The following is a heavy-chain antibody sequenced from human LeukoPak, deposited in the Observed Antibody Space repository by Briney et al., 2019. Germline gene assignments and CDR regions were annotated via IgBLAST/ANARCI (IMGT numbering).Heavy chain of an antibody. J-gene: IGHJ2*01. CDR1: GGSISSGGYY. D-gene: IGHD4-17*01. CDR3: ARCIYGDGLNWYFDL. Sequence: SETLSLTCTVSGGSISSGGYYWSWIRQPPGKGLEWIGYIYYSGSTNYNPSLKSRVTISVDTSKNQFSLKLSSVTAADTAVYYCARCIYGDGLNWYFDLWGRGTLVTVSS. CDR2: IYYSGST. V-gene: IGHV4-61*08.